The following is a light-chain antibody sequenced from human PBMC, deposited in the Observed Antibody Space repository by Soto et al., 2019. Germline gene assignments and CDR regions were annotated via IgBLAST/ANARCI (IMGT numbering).Light chain of an antibody. CDR2: KAS. CDR1: QSISSW. V-gene: IGKV1-5*03. Sequence: DIQMTQSPSTLSASVGVRVTITCRASQSISSWLAWYQQKPGKAPKLLIYKASSLESGVPSRFSGSGTGTEFTLTISSLQPEDFAMYYCQQFNSYPLTFGGGTKVEIK. J-gene: IGKJ4*01. CDR3: QQFNSYPLT.